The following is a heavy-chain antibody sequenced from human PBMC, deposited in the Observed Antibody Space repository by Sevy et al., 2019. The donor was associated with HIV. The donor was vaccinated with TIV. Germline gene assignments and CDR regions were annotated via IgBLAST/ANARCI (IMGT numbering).Heavy chain of an antibody. J-gene: IGHJ6*02. V-gene: IGHV1-18*01. Sequence: ASVKVSCKASGYTFTSYGISWVRQAPGQGLEWMGWISAYNGNTNYAQKLQGRVTMTTDISTSTAYMELRSLRSDDTAVYYCARIDIVVVVAAARKYYYYGMDVWGQGTTVTVSS. CDR3: ARIDIVVVVAAARKYYYYGMDV. CDR1: GYTFTSYG. D-gene: IGHD2-15*01. CDR2: ISAYNGNT.